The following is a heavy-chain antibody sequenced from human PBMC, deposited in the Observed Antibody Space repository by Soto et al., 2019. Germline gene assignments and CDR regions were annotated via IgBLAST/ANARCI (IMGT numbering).Heavy chain of an antibody. J-gene: IGHJ6*02. D-gene: IGHD3-3*01. Sequence: GGSLRLSCAASGFTFSSYAMSWVRQAPGKGLEWVSTISGGGGTTYYADSVKGWFTFSRDNSKNTLYLQMNSLRAEDTAIYYCAKDHQIGVVMVGYGMDVWGQGTTVTVSS. CDR1: GFTFSSYA. CDR3: AKDHQIGVVMVGYGMDV. V-gene: IGHV3-23*01. CDR2: ISGGGGTT.